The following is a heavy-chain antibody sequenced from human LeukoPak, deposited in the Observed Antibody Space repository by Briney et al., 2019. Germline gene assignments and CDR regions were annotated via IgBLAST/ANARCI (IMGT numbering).Heavy chain of an antibody. D-gene: IGHD2-2*01. CDR1: GGSIRTSNYY. J-gene: IGHJ4*02. CDR2: ISHSGNT. CDR3: ARPLYCTGTNCLDY. Sequence: SEILSLTCTVSGGSIRTSNYYWGWIRQPPGKGLEWIGSISHSGNTYYNPSLKSRVTISIDTSKNQFSLKLSSVTATDTAVYYCARPLYCTGTNCLDYWGQGTLVTVSS. V-gene: IGHV4-39*01.